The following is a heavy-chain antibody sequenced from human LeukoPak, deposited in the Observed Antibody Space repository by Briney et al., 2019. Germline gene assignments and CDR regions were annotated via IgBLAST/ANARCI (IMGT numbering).Heavy chain of an antibody. Sequence: PSETLSLTCTVSGGSISSYYWSWIRQPPGKGLEWIGYIYYSGSTNYNPSLTRRVTISVDTSKNPFSLKRSSVTAAGTAVYYCARGPRGVVVMAYWGQGTLLTVSS. D-gene: IGHD3-22*01. CDR1: GGSISSYY. V-gene: IGHV4-59*01. J-gene: IGHJ1*01. CDR3: ARGPRGVVVMAY. CDR2: IYYSGST.